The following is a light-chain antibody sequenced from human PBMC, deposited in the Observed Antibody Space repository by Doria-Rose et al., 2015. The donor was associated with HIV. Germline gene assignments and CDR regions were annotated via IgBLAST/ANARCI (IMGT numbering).Light chain of an antibody. CDR2: EGS. CDR1: QSFSSTY. J-gene: IGKJ1*01. V-gene: IGKV3-20*01. Sequence: TQSPGTLSLSPRERATLSCRASQSFSSTYLAWYQQKHGQAPSLLIYEGSTRATGITDRFSASGSGTDFTLTINRLEPKDFALYYCHQYGTSWTFGQGTKVEI. CDR3: HQYGTSWT.